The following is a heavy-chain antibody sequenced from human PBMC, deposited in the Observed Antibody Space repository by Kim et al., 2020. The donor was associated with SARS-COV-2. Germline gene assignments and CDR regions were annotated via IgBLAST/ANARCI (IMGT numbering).Heavy chain of an antibody. CDR3: ASAEYYDILTGYYPYYYG. V-gene: IGHV3-33*05. CDR2: ISYDGSNK. Sequence: GGSLRLSYAASGFTFSSYGMHWVRQAPGKGLEWVAVISYDGSNKYYADSVKCRFTISRDNSKNTLYLQMNSLRAEDTAVYYCASAEYYDILTGYYPYYYG. CDR1: GFTFSSYG. J-gene: IGHJ6*01. D-gene: IGHD3-9*01.